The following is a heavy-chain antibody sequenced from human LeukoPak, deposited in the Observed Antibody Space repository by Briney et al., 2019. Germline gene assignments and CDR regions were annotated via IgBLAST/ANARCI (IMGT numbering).Heavy chain of an antibody. D-gene: IGHD6-13*01. CDR1: GYTFTSYG. Sequence: GASVKVSCKASGYTFTSYGISWVRQAPGQGLEWMGWISAYNGNTNYAQKLQGRVTMTTDTSTSTAYMELRSLRSDDTAVYYCAREPGYSGSLGGLPFDYWGQGTLVTVSS. V-gene: IGHV1-18*01. J-gene: IGHJ4*02. CDR2: ISAYNGNT. CDR3: AREPGYSGSLGGLPFDY.